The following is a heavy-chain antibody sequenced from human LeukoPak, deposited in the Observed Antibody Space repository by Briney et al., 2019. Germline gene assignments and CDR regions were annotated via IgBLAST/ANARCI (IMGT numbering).Heavy chain of an antibody. Sequence: SQTLSLTCTVSGGSISSGSYYWSWIRQPPGKGLEWIGYIYYSGSTNYNPSLKSRVTISVDTSKNQFSLKLSSVTAADTAVYYCASRSITGTTSSDYWGQGTLVTVSS. CDR3: ASRSITGTTSSDY. J-gene: IGHJ4*02. CDR1: GGSISSGSYY. CDR2: IYYSGST. V-gene: IGHV4-61*01. D-gene: IGHD1-20*01.